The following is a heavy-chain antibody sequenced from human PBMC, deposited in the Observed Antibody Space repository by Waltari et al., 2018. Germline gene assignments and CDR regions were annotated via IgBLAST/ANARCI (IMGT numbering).Heavy chain of an antibody. CDR2: IYYSGST. V-gene: IGHV4-59*01. CDR3: ARDRRGDFWSGYGNWFDP. Sequence: QVQLQESGPGLVKPSETLSFTCTVSGGSISSYYWSWIRQPPGKGLEWIGYIYYSGSTNYNPSLKSRVTRSVDTSKNQFSLKLSSVTAADTAAYYCARDRRGDFWSGYGNWFDPWGQGTLVTVSS. D-gene: IGHD3-3*01. J-gene: IGHJ5*02. CDR1: GGSISSYY.